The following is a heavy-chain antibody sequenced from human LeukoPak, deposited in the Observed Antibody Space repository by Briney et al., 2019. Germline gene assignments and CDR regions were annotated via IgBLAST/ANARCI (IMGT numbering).Heavy chain of an antibody. V-gene: IGHV3-7*01. CDR2: IKQDGSEK. CDR1: GFSFSSYW. Sequence: GGSLRLSCAASGFSFSSYWMSWVRQAAGKGLEWVANIKQDGSEKYYVDSVKGRFTISRDNAKNSLYLQMNSLRAEDTAVYYCAKTKEYVVPAAPFDYWGQGTLVTVSS. J-gene: IGHJ4*02. D-gene: IGHD2-2*01. CDR3: AKTKEYVVPAAPFDY.